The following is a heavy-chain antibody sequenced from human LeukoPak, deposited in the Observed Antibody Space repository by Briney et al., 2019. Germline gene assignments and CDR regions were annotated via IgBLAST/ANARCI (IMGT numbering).Heavy chain of an antibody. CDR1: GYTFTSYY. CDR2: INPSGGST. CDR3: ARVGYCSGGSCPYGMDV. J-gene: IGHJ6*02. Sequence: GAAVKVSCKASGYTFTSYYMHWVRQAPGQGLEWMGIINPSGGSTNYAQKFQGRVTMTRDTSTSTVYMELSSLRSEDTAVYYCARVGYCSGGSCPYGMDVWGQGTTVTVSS. V-gene: IGHV1-46*01. D-gene: IGHD2-15*01.